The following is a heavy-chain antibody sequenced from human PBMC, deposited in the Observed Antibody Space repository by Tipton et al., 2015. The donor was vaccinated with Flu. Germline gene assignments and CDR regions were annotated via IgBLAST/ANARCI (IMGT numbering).Heavy chain of an antibody. J-gene: IGHJ4*02. V-gene: IGHV4-39*01. CDR1: SGSIRSTNYF. D-gene: IGHD1-26*01. Sequence: GLVKPSETLSLTCTVSSGSIRSTNYFCAWIRQPPGKGLELIGSIYPSGTTYYNPSLKSRVTISVDTSKSQFSLKLRSVTAADTAVYYCARAIGGYGGFWGQGTLVTVSS. CDR2: IYPSGTT. CDR3: ARAIGGYGGF.